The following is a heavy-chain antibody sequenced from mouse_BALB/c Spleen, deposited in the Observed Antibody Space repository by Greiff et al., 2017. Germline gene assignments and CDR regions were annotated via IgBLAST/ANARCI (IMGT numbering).Heavy chain of an antibody. V-gene: IGHV1S22*01. D-gene: IGHD2-4*01. J-gene: IGHJ3*01. CDR1: GYTFTSYW. CDR2: IYPGNGST. CDR3: TRGGSMITWFAY. Sequence: LQQPGSGLVRPAASVKLSCTASGYTFTSYWMHWVKQRHGQGLEWIGNIYPGNGSTNYDEKFKSKGTLTVDTSSSTAYMHLSSLTSEDSAVYYCTRGGSMITWFAYWGQGTLVTVSA.